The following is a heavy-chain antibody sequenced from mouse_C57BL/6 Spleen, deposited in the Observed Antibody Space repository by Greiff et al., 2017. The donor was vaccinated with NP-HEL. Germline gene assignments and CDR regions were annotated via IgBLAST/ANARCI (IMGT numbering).Heavy chain of an antibody. Sequence: QVQLQQPGAELVKPGASVKLSCKASGYTFTSYWMPWVKQRPGQGLEWIGMIHPNSGSTNYNEKFKSKATLTVDKSSRTAYMQLSSLTSEDSAVYYCALYYDYDGGFAYWGQGTLVTVSA. CDR2: IHPNSGST. CDR3: ALYYDYDGGFAY. J-gene: IGHJ3*01. V-gene: IGHV1-64*01. CDR1: GYTFTSYW. D-gene: IGHD2-4*01.